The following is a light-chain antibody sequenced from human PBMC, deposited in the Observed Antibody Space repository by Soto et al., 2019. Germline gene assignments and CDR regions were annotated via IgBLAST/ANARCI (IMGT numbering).Light chain of an antibody. V-gene: IGKV3-15*01. CDR1: QSVSSN. CDR3: QQYNNWPANT. CDR2: GAS. J-gene: IGKJ2*01. Sequence: EIVMTQSPATLSVSPGERATLSCRASQSVSSNLAWYQQKPGQAPRLLIYGASTRATGIPARFSGSGSGTEFTLAISSLQYEDFAVYYCQQYNNWPANTFGQGTKLEIK.